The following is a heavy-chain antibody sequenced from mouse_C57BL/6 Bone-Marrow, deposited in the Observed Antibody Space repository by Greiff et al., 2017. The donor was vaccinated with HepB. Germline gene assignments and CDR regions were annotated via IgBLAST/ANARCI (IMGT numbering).Heavy chain of an antibody. CDR1: GYTFTSYW. CDR2: IYPGNSDT. Sequence: VQLQQSGTVLARPGASVKMSCKTSGYTFTSYWMHWVKQRPAQGLEWIGAIYPGNSDTSYNQKFKGKAKLTAVTSASTAYMELSSLTNEDSAVYYCTRPPTPFYDGFAYWGQGTLVTVSA. CDR3: TRPPTPFYDGFAY. J-gene: IGHJ3*01. V-gene: IGHV1-5*01. D-gene: IGHD2-12*01.